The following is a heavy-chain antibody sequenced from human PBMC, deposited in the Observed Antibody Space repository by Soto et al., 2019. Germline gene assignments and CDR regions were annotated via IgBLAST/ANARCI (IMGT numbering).Heavy chain of an antibody. CDR2: ISSSSSYI. Sequence: EVQLVESGGGLVKPGGYLRLSCAASGFTFNSYSMNWVRQAPGKGLEWVSSISSSSSYIYYADSVKGRFTISRDNAKNSLYLQMNSLRAEDTAVYYCARDQPGYSYGYGLGYWGQGTLVTVSS. V-gene: IGHV3-21*01. D-gene: IGHD5-18*01. CDR3: ARDQPGYSYGYGLGY. CDR1: GFTFNSYS. J-gene: IGHJ4*02.